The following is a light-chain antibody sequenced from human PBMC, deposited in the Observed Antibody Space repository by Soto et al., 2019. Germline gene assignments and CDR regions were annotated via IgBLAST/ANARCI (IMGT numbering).Light chain of an antibody. CDR2: KGT. J-gene: IGLJ1*01. Sequence: QSALTQPASVSGSPGQSITISCTGTSSDIGNYDFVSWYQQHPHRAPQVIIYKGTQRPSGVSNRFSGSTSGNAASLTISALQADDEADYFCCSSAPESTYVFGTGTKLTVL. CDR1: SSDIGNYDF. V-gene: IGLV2-23*01. CDR3: CSSAPESTYV.